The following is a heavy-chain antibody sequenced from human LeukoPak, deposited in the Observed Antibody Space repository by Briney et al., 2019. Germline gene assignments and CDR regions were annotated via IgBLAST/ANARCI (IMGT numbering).Heavy chain of an antibody. CDR1: GGTFSSYA. CDR3: ARGVNYYDSSGYASSD. J-gene: IGHJ4*02. Sequence: VASVKVSYKASGGTFSSYAISWVRQAPGQGLEWMGGIIPIFGTANYAQKFQGRVTITADESTSTAYMELSSLRSEDTAVYYCARGVNYYDSSGYASSDWGQGTLVTVSS. V-gene: IGHV1-69*13. D-gene: IGHD3-22*01. CDR2: IIPIFGTA.